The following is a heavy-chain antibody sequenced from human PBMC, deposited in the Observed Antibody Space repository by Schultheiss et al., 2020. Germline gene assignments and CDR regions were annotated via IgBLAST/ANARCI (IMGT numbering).Heavy chain of an antibody. Sequence: GGSLRLSCAASGFTFSSYWMHWVRQAPGKGLEYVSAISSNGGSTYYADSVKGRFTISRHNSKNTLYLQMNSLRAEDTAVYYCARDVWSYSSYGMDVWGQGTTVTVSS. J-gene: IGHJ6*02. CDR3: ARDVWSYSSYGMDV. CDR2: ISSNGGST. D-gene: IGHD1-26*01. V-gene: IGHV3-64*04. CDR1: GFTFSSYW.